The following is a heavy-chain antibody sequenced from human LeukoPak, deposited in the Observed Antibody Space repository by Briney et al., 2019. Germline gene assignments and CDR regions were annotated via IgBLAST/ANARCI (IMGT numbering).Heavy chain of an antibody. CDR2: INPNSGGT. D-gene: IGHD3-16*02. Sequence: GASVKVSCKASGYTFTGYYMHWVRQAPGQGLEWMGWINPNSGGTNYAQKFQGRVTMTRDTSISTAYMELSRLRSDDTAVYYCARSGDYVWGSYRYWDYWGQGTLVTVSP. CDR1: GYTFTGYY. CDR3: ARSGDYVWGSYRYWDY. J-gene: IGHJ4*02. V-gene: IGHV1-2*02.